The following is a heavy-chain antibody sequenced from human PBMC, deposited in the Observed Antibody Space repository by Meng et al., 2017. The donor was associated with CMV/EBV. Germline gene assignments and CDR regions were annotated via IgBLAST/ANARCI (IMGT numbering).Heavy chain of an antibody. CDR1: GGSFSGYY. V-gene: IGHV4-34*01. CDR3: VRIVRHSSSWVGSDY. J-gene: IGHJ4*02. CDR2: INHSGST. Sequence: SETLSLTCAVYGGSFSGYYWSWIRQPPGKGLEWIGEINHSGSTNYNPSLKSRVTISVDTSKNQFSLKLSSVTAADTAVYYCVRIVRHSSSWVGSDYWGQGTLVTVSS. D-gene: IGHD6-13*01.